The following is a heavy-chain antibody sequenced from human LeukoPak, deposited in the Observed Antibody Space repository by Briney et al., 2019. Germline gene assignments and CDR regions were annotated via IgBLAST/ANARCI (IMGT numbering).Heavy chain of an antibody. J-gene: IGHJ4*02. CDR2: IYHSGST. CDR1: GGAISSGGYY. Sequence: SQTLSLTCTVSGGAISSGGYYWSWIRQPPGKGLEWIGYIYHSGSTYYNPSLKSRVTISVDRSKNQFSLKLSSVTAADTAVYYCARGQSARGITGTTRSLDYWGQGTRVTVSS. CDR3: ARGQSARGITGTTRSLDY. V-gene: IGHV4-30-2*01. D-gene: IGHD1-7*01.